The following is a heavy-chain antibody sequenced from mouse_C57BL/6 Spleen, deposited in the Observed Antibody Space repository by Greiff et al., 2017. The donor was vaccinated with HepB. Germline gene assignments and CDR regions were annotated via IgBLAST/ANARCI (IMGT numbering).Heavy chain of an antibody. CDR3: ANGWYFDV. CDR1: GYSITSGYY. V-gene: IGHV3-6*01. J-gene: IGHJ1*03. Sequence: ESGPGLVKPSQSLSLTCSVTGYSITSGYYWNWIRQFPGNKLEWMGYISYDGSNNYNPSLKNRISITRDTSKNQFFLKLNSVTTEDTATYYCANGWYFDVWGTGTTVTVSS. CDR2: ISYDGSN.